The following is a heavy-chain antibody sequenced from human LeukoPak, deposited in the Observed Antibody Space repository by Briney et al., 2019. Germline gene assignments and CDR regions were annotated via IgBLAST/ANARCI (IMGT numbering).Heavy chain of an antibody. D-gene: IGHD1-26*01. Sequence: GGSLRLSCAASGFTFSSYAMSWVRQAPGKGLEWVSAISGSGGNTYYADSVKGRFTISRDNSKNTLYLQMNSLRAEDTAVYYCAKDRSGSYYGFDYWGHGTLVTVSS. CDR3: AKDRSGSYYGFDY. V-gene: IGHV3-23*01. J-gene: IGHJ4*01. CDR2: ISGSGGNT. CDR1: GFTFSSYA.